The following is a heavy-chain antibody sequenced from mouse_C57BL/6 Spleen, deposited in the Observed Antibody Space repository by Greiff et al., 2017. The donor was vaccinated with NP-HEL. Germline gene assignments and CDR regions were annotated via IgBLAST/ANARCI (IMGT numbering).Heavy chain of an antibody. CDR3: ARADYSNYERFAY. D-gene: IGHD2-5*01. J-gene: IGHJ3*01. Sequence: QVQLQQSGAELARPGASVKLSCKASGYTFTSYGISWVKQRTGQGLEWIGEIYPRSGNTYYNEKFKGKATLTADKSSSTAYMELRSLTSEDSAVYFCARADYSNYERFAYWGQGTLVTVSA. CDR1: GYTFTSYG. CDR2: IYPRSGNT. V-gene: IGHV1-81*01.